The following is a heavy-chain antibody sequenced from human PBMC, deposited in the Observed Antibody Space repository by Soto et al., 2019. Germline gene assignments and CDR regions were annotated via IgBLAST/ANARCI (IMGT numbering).Heavy chain of an antibody. J-gene: IGHJ4*02. V-gene: IGHV3-73*01. CDR1: GFTFSDSA. CDR2: IRSKANSYAT. D-gene: IGHD3-22*01. Sequence: GGSLRLSCAASGFTFSDSAMHWVRQASGKGLEWVGRIRSKANSYATAYAASVKGRFTISRDDSKNTAYLQMNSLKTEDTAVFYCTRLYYYDSSGYPKPDCWGQGTLVTVSS. CDR3: TRLYYYDSSGYPKPDC.